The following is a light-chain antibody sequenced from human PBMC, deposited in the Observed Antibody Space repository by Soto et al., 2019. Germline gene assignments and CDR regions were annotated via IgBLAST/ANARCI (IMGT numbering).Light chain of an antibody. CDR2: SND. Sequence: QSVLTQPPSASGTPGQRVTISCSGGISNIGSNTINWYQQLPGTAPKLLIYSNDQRPSGVPDRFSGSKSGTSASLVISGLQSEDEADYYCAGWDDSLSGCVFGGGTKVTVL. CDR1: ISNIGSNT. J-gene: IGLJ3*02. V-gene: IGLV1-44*01. CDR3: AGWDDSLSGCV.